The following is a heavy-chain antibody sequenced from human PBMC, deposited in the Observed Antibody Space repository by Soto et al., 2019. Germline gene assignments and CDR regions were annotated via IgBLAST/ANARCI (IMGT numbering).Heavy chain of an antibody. CDR2: IKNDGRT. CDR1: GFTFSNYW. V-gene: IGHV3-74*01. CDR3: SRDRNFYYMYV. Sequence: EVQLVESGGGLVQPGGSLRLSCAASGFTFSNYWMHWVRQAPGKGLVWVSRIKNDGRTSYADSVEGRFTISRDNAKNTLYLHMNSLRLEDTAVYYCSRDRNFYYMYVWGRGATVTVSS. J-gene: IGHJ6*03.